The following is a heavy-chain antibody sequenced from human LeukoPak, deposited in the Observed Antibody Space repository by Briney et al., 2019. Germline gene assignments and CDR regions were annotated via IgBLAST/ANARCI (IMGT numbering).Heavy chain of an antibody. Sequence: SVKASCKASGYAFSSYGFTWVRQAPGQGLEWMGWINTYNGNTQYAPKLKGRVTTTTDTSTSTAYMELRSLTSDDTAVYYCARRGNWNDFDYWGQGTLVTVSS. CDR2: INTYNGNT. CDR1: GYAFSSYG. D-gene: IGHD1-20*01. CDR3: ARRGNWNDFDY. V-gene: IGHV1-18*01. J-gene: IGHJ4*02.